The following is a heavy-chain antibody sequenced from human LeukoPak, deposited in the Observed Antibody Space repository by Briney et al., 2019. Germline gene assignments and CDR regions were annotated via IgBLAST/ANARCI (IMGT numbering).Heavy chain of an antibody. Sequence: GGSLRLSCAASGLTFSSYNMNWVRQAPGKGLEWVSYISPSSSIIYYADSVKGRFTISRDNAKNSLFLQLNSLRAEDTAVYYCARGGYQYNWFDPWGQGTLVTVSS. J-gene: IGHJ5*02. CDR2: ISPSSSII. CDR3: ARGGYQYNWFDP. D-gene: IGHD2-2*01. CDR1: GLTFSSYN. V-gene: IGHV3-48*04.